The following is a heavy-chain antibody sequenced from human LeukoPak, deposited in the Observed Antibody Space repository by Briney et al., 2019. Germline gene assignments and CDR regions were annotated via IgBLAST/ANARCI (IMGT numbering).Heavy chain of an antibody. Sequence: ASVKVSCKASGYTFTSYAISWVRQAPGQGLEWMGGIIPIFGTANYAQKLQGRVTMTTDTSTSTAYMELRSLRSDDTAVYYCARPYYYDSSGYPDAFDIWGQGTMVTVSS. V-gene: IGHV1-69*05. CDR1: GYTFTSYA. J-gene: IGHJ3*02. CDR2: IIPIFGTA. CDR3: ARPYYYDSSGYPDAFDI. D-gene: IGHD3-22*01.